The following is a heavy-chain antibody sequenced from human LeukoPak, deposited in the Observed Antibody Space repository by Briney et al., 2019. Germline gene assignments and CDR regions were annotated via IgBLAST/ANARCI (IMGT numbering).Heavy chain of an antibody. J-gene: IGHJ4*02. V-gene: IGHV3-49*03. CDR1: GFTFGDYA. CDR2: IRSKAYGGTT. D-gene: IGHD4-23*01. CDR3: ARHGDYGGNAATDY. Sequence: GGSLRLSCTASGFTFGDYAMSWFRQAPGKGLEWVGFIRSKAYGGTTEYAASVKGRFTISRDDSKSIAYLQMNSLKTEDTAVYYCARHGDYGGNAATDYWGQGTLVTVSS.